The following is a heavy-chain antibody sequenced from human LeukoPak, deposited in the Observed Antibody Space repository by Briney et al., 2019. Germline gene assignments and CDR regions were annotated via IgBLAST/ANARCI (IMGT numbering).Heavy chain of an antibody. CDR1: GGSISSGSYY. CDR3: AREVVRITWDAVVPLGAFDI. J-gene: IGHJ3*02. CDR2: IYTSGST. Sequence: PSETLSLTCTVSGGSISSGSYYWSWIRQPAGKGLEWIGRIYTSGSTNYNPSLKSRVTISVDTSKNQFSLKLSSVTAADTAVYYCAREVVRITWDAVVPLGAFDIWGQGTMVTVSS. V-gene: IGHV4-61*02. D-gene: IGHD2-2*01.